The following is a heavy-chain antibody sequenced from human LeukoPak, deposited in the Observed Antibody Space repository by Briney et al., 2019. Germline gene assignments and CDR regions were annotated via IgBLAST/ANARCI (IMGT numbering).Heavy chain of an antibody. D-gene: IGHD3-9*01. V-gene: IGHV3-23*01. J-gene: IGHJ4*02. CDR1: GFTFRRYA. CDR3: AKAAYLTGYYFDN. Sequence: PGGSLRLSCSASGFTFRRYAMSWVRQAPGKGLEWVSAVTGSGGSSYYADSVNGRFTMSRDNSKNTVDLQMNSLRVEDTAVYYCAKAAYLTGYYFDNWGQGTLVIVSS. CDR2: VTGSGGSS.